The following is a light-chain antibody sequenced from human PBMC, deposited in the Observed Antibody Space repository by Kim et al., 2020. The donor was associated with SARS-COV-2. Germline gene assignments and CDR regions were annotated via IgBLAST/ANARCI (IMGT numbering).Light chain of an antibody. CDR3: QQRSAVLT. Sequence: SLHPEDKATLSGSARQSVETYLGSYQQKVGQAPRLLIYDASNRATGVPARFSGSVSGTDFTLTISSLEPEDFAVYYCQQRSAVLTFGGGTKVDIK. V-gene: IGKV3-11*01. J-gene: IGKJ4*01. CDR1: QSVETY. CDR2: DAS.